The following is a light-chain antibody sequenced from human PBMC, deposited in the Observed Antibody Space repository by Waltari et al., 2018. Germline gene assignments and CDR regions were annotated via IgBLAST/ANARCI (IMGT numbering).Light chain of an antibody. J-gene: IGLJ3*02. CDR1: SSNIGSKF. CDR3: ASWDDSLSHWV. V-gene: IGLV1-47*01. Sequence: QSVPTQPPSASGTPGQRVSISCSGSSSNIGSKFVSWYQQLPGSAPKLLIIRNTQRPSGVPDRFSASKSGTSASLAISGLRSDDEGYYYCASWDDSLSHWVFGGGTKVTVL. CDR2: RNT.